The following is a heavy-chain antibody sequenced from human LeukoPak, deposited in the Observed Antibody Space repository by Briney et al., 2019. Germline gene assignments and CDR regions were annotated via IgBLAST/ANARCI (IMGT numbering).Heavy chain of an antibody. D-gene: IGHD4-17*01. J-gene: IGHJ5*02. Sequence: GASVTVSCTASGHTFTTYGINWARQAPRQGLEWMGWSSTQNGDTTYTQNFQGRVTMTTNTSTSTAYMELRSLRADDTAVYHCSRKVGADSLRWLDPWGQGTLVTVSS. CDR3: SRKVGADSLRWLDP. CDR2: SSTQNGDT. CDR1: GHTFTTYG. V-gene: IGHV1-18*01.